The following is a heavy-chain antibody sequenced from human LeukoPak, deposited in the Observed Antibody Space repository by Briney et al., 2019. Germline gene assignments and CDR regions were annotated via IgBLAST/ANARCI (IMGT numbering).Heavy chain of an antibody. CDR2: IIPIFGTA. CDR3: ARHPGKVTNDWYFDL. J-gene: IGHJ2*01. V-gene: IGHV1-69*01. D-gene: IGHD4-23*01. CDR1: EGTLISYA. Sequence: ASVKVSCKASEGTLISYAISWVRQAPGQGLEWMGGIIPIFGTANYAKKLQGTVTITADESTSTAYMELSRLSSDDTAVYYCARHPGKVTNDWYFDLWGRGTLVTVSS.